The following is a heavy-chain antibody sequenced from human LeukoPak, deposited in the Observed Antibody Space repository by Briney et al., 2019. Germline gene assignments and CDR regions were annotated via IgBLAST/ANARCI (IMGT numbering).Heavy chain of an antibody. D-gene: IGHD2-15*01. CDR1: GFTFSSCA. Sequence: GGSLRLSCAASGFTFSSCAMTWVRQAPGKGLEWVSSISGSGATTYYADSVKGRFTISRDTSNNTVYLQMNSLRAEDTAVYYCANDQSRVVASVPFNDWGQG. V-gene: IGHV3-23*01. CDR2: ISGSGATT. CDR3: ANDQSRVVASVPFND. J-gene: IGHJ4*02.